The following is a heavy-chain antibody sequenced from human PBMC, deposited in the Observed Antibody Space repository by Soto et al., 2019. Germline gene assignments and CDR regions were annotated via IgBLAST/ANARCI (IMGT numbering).Heavy chain of an antibody. V-gene: IGHV3-72*01. Sequence: EVQLVESGGGLVQPGGSLRLSCAASGLTFSDHYMDWVRQAPAKGLEWVGRTRNRANGYTTEYAASVKGRFTISRDDSKNSLYLQMNSLKIEDTAVYYCARAFYGSGSYSLDYWGQGALVTVSS. D-gene: IGHD3-10*01. CDR2: TRNRANGYTT. CDR3: ARAFYGSGSYSLDY. CDR1: GLTFSDHY. J-gene: IGHJ4*02.